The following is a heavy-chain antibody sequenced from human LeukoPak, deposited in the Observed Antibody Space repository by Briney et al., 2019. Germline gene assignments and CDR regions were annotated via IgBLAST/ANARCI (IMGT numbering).Heavy chain of an antibody. Sequence: SGTLSLTCAVSGGSISSSHWWSWVRQPPGKGLEWIGYIYYSGSTYYNPSLKSRVTISVDTSKNQFSLKLSSVTAADTAMYYCARVLWSAYVNFDYWGQGTLVTVSS. J-gene: IGHJ4*02. CDR2: IYYSGST. CDR1: GGSISSSHW. D-gene: IGHD3-3*01. V-gene: IGHV4-4*02. CDR3: ARVLWSAYVNFDY.